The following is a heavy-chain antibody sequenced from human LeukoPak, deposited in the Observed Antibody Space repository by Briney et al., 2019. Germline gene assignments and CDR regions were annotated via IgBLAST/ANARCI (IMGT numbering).Heavy chain of an antibody. CDR2: IYYSGST. Sequence: SQTLSLTCTVSGGPISSGGYYWSWIRQHPGKGLEWIGYIYYSGSTYYNPSLKSRVTISVDTSKNQFSLKLSSVTAADTAVYYCARGFLGVPRNWYFDLWGRGTLVTVSS. CDR3: ARGFLGVPRNWYFDL. CDR1: GGPISSGGYY. V-gene: IGHV4-31*03. D-gene: IGHD1-26*01. J-gene: IGHJ2*01.